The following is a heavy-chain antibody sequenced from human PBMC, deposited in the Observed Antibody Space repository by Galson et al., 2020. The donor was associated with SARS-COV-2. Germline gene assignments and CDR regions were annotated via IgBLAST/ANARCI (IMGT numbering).Heavy chain of an antibody. CDR2: ISSYNGDT. J-gene: IGHJ4*02. D-gene: IGHD1-26*01. Sequence: ASVKVSCKASGYTFSNYGISWVRQAPGQGLDWIGWISSYNGDTNYAQKFQGRVTMTTDTSTTTVYMELRSLRSDDTAVYYCARRGTYPSFDDYWGQGTLVIVSA. V-gene: IGHV1-18*04. CDR1: GYTFSNYG. CDR3: ARRGTYPSFDDY.